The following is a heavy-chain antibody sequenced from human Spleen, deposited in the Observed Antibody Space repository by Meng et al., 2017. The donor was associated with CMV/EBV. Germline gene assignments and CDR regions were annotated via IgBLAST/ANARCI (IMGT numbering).Heavy chain of an antibody. J-gene: IGHJ4*02. V-gene: IGHV3-7*01. CDR3: VRDYYDFWSDFLNY. D-gene: IGHD3-3*01. CDR2: IKQDGTES. CDR1: GFTFSSYW. Sequence: GSLRLSCAASGFTFSSYWMSWVRQAPGKGLEWVANIKQDGTESLYVDSVKGRFTISRDNAKNSLSLQMNSLRAEDTAVYYCVRDYYDFWSDFLNYWGQGTLVTVSS.